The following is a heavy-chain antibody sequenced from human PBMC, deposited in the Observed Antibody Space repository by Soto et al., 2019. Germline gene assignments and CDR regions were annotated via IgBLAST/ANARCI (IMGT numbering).Heavy chain of an antibody. D-gene: IGHD5-18*01. Sequence: QVQLQESGPGLVKPSETLSLTCTVSGGSINGYYWTWLRQSPTNGLEWLGYFHFSGSTKYNPSLERRLTISADTSKNQISLTLSSVTAADTAVYYCARASGYSYGYDDFFDNWGQGTLANVSS. J-gene: IGHJ4*01. CDR1: GGSINGYY. V-gene: IGHV4-59*01. CDR3: ARASGYSYGYDDFFDN. CDR2: FHFSGST.